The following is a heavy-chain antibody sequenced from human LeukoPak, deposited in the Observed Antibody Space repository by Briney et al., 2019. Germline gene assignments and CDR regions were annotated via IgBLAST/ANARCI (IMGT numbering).Heavy chain of an antibody. V-gene: IGHV3-30*18. CDR3: AKQGSCSGGSCYAHHFDS. CDR2: ISLDGSSK. J-gene: IGHJ4*02. Sequence: HSGGSLRLSCAASGFIFSNYGMHWVRQAPGKGLEWVALISLDGSSKYYADSVKGRFTISRDNSKNTLYLQMNSLRDEDTAVYHCAKQGSCSGGSCYAHHFDSWGRGTLVIVSS. D-gene: IGHD2-15*01. CDR1: GFIFSNYG.